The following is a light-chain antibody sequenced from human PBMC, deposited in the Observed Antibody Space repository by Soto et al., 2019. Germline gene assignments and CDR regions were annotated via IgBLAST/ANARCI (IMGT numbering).Light chain of an antibody. V-gene: IGKV4-1*01. J-gene: IGKJ4*01. Sequence: DIVMTQSPDSLAVSLGERATINCKSSQSILYSPSNKNALAWYAQKPGESPKLLISWASTRESGVPDRFSGCESGTDFTLTISSLQAEDVAVYYCQQFYTTPTFGGGTKVEL. CDR1: QSILYSPSNKNA. CDR3: QQFYTTPT. CDR2: WAS.